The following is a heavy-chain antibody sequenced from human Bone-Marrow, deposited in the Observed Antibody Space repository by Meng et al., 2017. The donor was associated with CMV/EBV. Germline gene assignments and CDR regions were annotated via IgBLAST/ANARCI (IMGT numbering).Heavy chain of an antibody. Sequence: FPGFSLRILGLGVGWVRQPPGKALEWLALIYWDDDTRYSPSLKSRLTITKDSFRKQVVLQMTNMDPADTATYYCARTSRGYGGSYLHWGQGTLVTVSS. CDR3: ARTSRGYGGSYLH. CDR2: IYWDDDT. V-gene: IGHV2-5*02. D-gene: IGHD1-26*01. CDR1: GFSLRILGLG. J-gene: IGHJ4*02.